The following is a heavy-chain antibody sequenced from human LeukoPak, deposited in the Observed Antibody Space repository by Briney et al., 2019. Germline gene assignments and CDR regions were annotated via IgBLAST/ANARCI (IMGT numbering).Heavy chain of an antibody. CDR3: ARVLWGLLGRGGSYYFDY. D-gene: IGHD1-26*01. CDR2: IYSGGST. V-gene: IGHV3-53*01. CDR1: GLSVSSNY. Sequence: GGSLRLSCAARGLSVSSNYMCWVRQAPGKGVEWVSVIYSGGSTYYADSVQCRFTISTDNSMTTLYLKMNSLSAEDTAVYYCARVLWGLLGRGGSYYFDYWGQGALVTVSS. J-gene: IGHJ4*02.